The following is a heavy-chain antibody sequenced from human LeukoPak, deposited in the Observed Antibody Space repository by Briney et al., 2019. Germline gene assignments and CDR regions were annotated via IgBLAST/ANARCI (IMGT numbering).Heavy chain of an antibody. CDR1: GGSFSGYY. CDR3: ARIRAAGAYY. D-gene: IGHD6-13*01. J-gene: IGHJ4*02. Sequence: PSETLSLTCAVYGGSFSGYYWSWIRQPPGKGLEWIGSIYYSGSTYYNPSLKSRVTISVDTSKNQFSLKLSSVTAADTAVYYCARIRAAGAYYWGQGTLVTVSS. V-gene: IGHV4-34*01. CDR2: IYYSGST.